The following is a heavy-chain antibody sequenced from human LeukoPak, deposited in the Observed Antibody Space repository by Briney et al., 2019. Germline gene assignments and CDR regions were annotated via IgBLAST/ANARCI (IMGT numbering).Heavy chain of an antibody. CDR1: GYTFTGYY. Sequence: ASVKVSCKASGYTFTGYYMHWVRQAPGQGLEWMGWINPNSGGTNYAQKFQRRVTMTRDTSISTAYMELSRLRSDDTAVYYCAAAYSSGWYSPYYWGQGTLVTVSS. J-gene: IGHJ4*02. V-gene: IGHV1-2*02. CDR3: AAAYSSGWYSPYY. D-gene: IGHD6-19*01. CDR2: INPNSGGT.